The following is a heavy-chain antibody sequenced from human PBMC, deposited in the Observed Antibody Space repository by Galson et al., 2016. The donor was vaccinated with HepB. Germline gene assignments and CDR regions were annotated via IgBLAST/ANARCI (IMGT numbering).Heavy chain of an antibody. CDR2: ITISGSTI. D-gene: IGHD3-10*01. CDR1: GFNFNGYY. CDR3: ASDYGPGGRIQKHDY. J-gene: IGHJ4*02. Sequence: SLRLSCAASGFNFNGYYMSWIRQAPGKGLEWISYITISGSTIYYADSVKGRFTISRDNARNSLYLQMNSLRPEDTAVYYCASDYGPGGRIQKHDYWGQGTLVTVSS. V-gene: IGHV3-11*01.